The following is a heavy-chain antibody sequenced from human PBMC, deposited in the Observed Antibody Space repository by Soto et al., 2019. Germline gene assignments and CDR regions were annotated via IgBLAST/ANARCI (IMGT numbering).Heavy chain of an antibody. V-gene: IGHV1-69*13. CDR3: AREAIVLVPAAMGGGPYYFQH. Sequence: SVKVSCKASGGTFSSYAISWVRQAPGQGLEWMGGIIPIFGTANYAQKFQGRVTITADESTSTAYMELSSLRSEDTAVYYCAREAIVLVPAAMGGGPYYFQHWGQGTLVTVSS. CDR2: IIPIFGTA. J-gene: IGHJ1*01. D-gene: IGHD2-2*01. CDR1: GGTFSSYA.